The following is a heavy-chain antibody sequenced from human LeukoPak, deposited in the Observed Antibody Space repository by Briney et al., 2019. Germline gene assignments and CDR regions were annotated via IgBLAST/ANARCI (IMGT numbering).Heavy chain of an antibody. CDR3: ARALSHCLDY. CDR2: IKHDGSEK. D-gene: IGHD3-16*01. V-gene: IGHV3-7*01. CDR1: GFNFSNYW. J-gene: IGHJ4*02. Sequence: GGPLRLSCVLSGFNFSNYWMNWVPQAPGKGLEWVANIKHDGSEKYYVDSVKGRFSISRDNAKKSLYLQMNSLRAEDKAVYYCARALSHCLDYWGQGTLVTVSS.